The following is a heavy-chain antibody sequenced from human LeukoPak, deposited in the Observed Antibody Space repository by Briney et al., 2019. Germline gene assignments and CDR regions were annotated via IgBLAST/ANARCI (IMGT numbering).Heavy chain of an antibody. D-gene: IGHD2-21*02. CDR1: GGSISSYY. V-gene: IGHV4-59*05. J-gene: IGHJ4*02. CDR3: ARDHWRLNY. CDR2: IYYSGST. Sequence: SETLSLTCTVSGGSISSYYWSWIRQPPGKGLEWIGSIYYSGSTYYNPSLKSRVTISVDTSKNQFSLKLSSVTAADTAVYYCARDHWRLNYWGQGTLVTVSS.